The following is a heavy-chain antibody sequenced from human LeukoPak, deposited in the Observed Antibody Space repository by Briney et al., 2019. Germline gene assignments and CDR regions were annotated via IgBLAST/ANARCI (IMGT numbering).Heavy chain of an antibody. J-gene: IGHJ5*02. D-gene: IGHD3-10*01. Sequence: GKSLRLSCAASGFTFDNYGMHWVRQAPGKGLEWVAVISYDGRNKHYPDSVKGRFTISRDDAKNTVDLQMNSLRGEDTAVYYCVRGRGSYGWFDPWGQGTLVTVSS. CDR1: GFTFDNYG. V-gene: IGHV3-30*03. CDR3: VRGRGSYGWFDP. CDR2: ISYDGRNK.